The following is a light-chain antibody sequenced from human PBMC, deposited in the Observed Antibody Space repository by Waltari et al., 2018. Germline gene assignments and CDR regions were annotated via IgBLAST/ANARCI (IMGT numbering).Light chain of an antibody. CDR1: SPNIGAGSD. V-gene: IGLV1-40*01. J-gene: IGLJ3*02. CDR2: LNN. CDR3: QSYDSSLSASV. Sequence: QSVLTQPPSVSGAPGQRVTISCTGSSPNIGAGSDVHWYQQLPGTAPKLLIYLNNNRPSGVPDRFSGSKSGTSASLAITGLQAEDEADYYCQSYDSSLSASVFGGGTKLTVL.